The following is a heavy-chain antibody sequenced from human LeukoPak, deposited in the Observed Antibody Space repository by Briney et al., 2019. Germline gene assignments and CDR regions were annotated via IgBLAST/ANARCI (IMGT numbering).Heavy chain of an antibody. CDR3: ARSSEGRYYYDSSGFSYYYYYMDV. V-gene: IGHV4-34*01. Sequence: SETLSLTCAVYGGSFSGYYWSWIRQPPGKGLEWIGSIHYGGSTYYNPSLKSRVTISVDTSKNQFSLKLSSVTAADTAVYYCARSSEGRYYYDSSGFSYYYYYMDVWGKGTTVTISS. CDR2: IHYGGST. CDR1: GGSFSGYY. J-gene: IGHJ6*03. D-gene: IGHD3-22*01.